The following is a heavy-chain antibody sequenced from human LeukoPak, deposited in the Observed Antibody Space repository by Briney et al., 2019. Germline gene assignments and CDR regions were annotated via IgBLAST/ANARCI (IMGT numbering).Heavy chain of an antibody. V-gene: IGHV3-53*01. CDR3: TTATVTTGN. J-gene: IGHJ4*02. CDR1: GFTVSSNS. CDR2: IYSDNT. D-gene: IGHD4-17*01. Sequence: GGSLRLSCTVAGFTVSSNSVSWVRQAPGKGLEWVSFIYSDNTHYSDSVKGRFTISRDNSKNTLYLQMNSLKTEDTAVYYCTTATVTTGNWGQGTLVTVSS.